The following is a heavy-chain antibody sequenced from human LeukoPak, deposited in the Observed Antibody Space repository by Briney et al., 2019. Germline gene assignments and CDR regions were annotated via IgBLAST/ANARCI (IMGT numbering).Heavy chain of an antibody. D-gene: IGHD1-14*01. J-gene: IGHJ4*02. CDR1: GFNFSNYW. Sequence: GGSLRLSCAASGFNFSNYWMHWVRQAPGKGLVWVSLIKSDGSSTNYADSVKGRFTISSDNAKNTLYLQMSSLGADDTAVYYCARGGTLGTFDYWGQGTLVSVSS. CDR2: IKSDGSST. CDR3: ARGGTLGTFDY. V-gene: IGHV3-74*01.